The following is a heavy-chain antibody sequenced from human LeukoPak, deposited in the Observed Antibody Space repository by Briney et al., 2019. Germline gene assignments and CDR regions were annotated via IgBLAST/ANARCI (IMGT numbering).Heavy chain of an antibody. Sequence: GGSLRLSCAASGFTVSSNYMNWVRQAPGKGLEWVSVIYSGGSTYYADSVKGRFTISRDNSKNTLYLQMNSLRAEDTAVYYCARDPRPSYYYGMDVWGQGTTVTVSS. D-gene: IGHD6-6*01. CDR1: GFTVSSNY. CDR3: ARDPRPSYYYGMDV. CDR2: IYSGGST. V-gene: IGHV3-66*01. J-gene: IGHJ6*02.